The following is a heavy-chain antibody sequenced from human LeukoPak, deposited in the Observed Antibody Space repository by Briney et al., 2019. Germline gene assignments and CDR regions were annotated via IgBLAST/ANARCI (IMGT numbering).Heavy chain of an antibody. CDR2: INPNSVVT. CDR1: GYTFTGYY. D-gene: IGHD3-22*01. V-gene: IGHV1-2*02. Sequence: ASGKVSCRASGYTFTGYYMHWVRQAPGQGLEWMGWINPNSVVTNYAQNFQGRVTMTRDTSISTAYMELSRLRCDDTAVYYCARDYYDSSGYPEFGYWGQGTLVTVSS. J-gene: IGHJ4*02. CDR3: ARDYYDSSGYPEFGY.